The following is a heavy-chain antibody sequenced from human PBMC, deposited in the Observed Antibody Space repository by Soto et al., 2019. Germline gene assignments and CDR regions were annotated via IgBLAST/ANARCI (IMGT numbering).Heavy chain of an antibody. CDR1: GYTFTSYG. CDR3: AREGLTIFGVVIHRGWFDP. CDR2: ISAYNGNT. V-gene: IGHV1-18*01. Sequence: GASVKVSCKASGYTFTSYGISWVRQAPGQGLEWMGWISAYNGNTNYAQQLQGRVTMTTDTSTSTAYMELRSLRSDDTAVYYCAREGLTIFGVVIHRGWFDPWGQGTLVTVSS. D-gene: IGHD3-3*01. J-gene: IGHJ5*02.